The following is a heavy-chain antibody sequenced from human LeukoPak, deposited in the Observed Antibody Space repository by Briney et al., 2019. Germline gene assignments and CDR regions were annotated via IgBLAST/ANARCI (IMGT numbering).Heavy chain of an antibody. CDR2: IRYDGSNK. D-gene: IGHD6-13*01. Sequence: PGGSLRLSCAASGFTFSSYGMHWVHQAPGKGLEWVAFIRYDGSNKYYADSVKGRFTISRDNSKNTLYLQMNSLRAEDTAVYYCARATIAAAAPNWFDPWGQGTLVTVSS. CDR3: ARATIAAAAPNWFDP. CDR1: GFTFSSYG. V-gene: IGHV3-30*02. J-gene: IGHJ5*02.